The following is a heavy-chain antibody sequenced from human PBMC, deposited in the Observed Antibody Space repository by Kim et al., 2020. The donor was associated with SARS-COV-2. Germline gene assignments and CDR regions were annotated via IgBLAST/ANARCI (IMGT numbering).Heavy chain of an antibody. CDR2: ISYDGSNK. Sequence: GGSLRLSCAASGFTFSSYGMHWVRQAPGKGLEWVAVISYDGSNKYYADSVKGRFTISRDNSKNTLYLQMNSLRAEDTAVYYCARLEQQLVNSDYWGQGTLVTVSS. J-gene: IGHJ4*02. D-gene: IGHD6-13*01. V-gene: IGHV3-33*05. CDR1: GFTFSSYG. CDR3: ARLEQQLVNSDY.